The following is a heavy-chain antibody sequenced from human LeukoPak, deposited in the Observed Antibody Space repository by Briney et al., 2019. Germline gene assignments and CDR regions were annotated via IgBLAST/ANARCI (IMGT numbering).Heavy chain of an antibody. CDR3: ATRGKDGYNANYYGMDV. V-gene: IGHV3-23*01. D-gene: IGHD5-24*01. J-gene: IGHJ6*02. CDR1: ELTFSTYP. CDR2: ISGSGGST. Sequence: TGGSLRLSCVGSELTFSTYPMSWVRQAPGKGLEWVPAISGSGGSTFYADSVKGRFTISRDNSKNTLFLQMNSLGAEDTAIYYCATRGKDGYNANYYGMDVWGQGTTVTVSS.